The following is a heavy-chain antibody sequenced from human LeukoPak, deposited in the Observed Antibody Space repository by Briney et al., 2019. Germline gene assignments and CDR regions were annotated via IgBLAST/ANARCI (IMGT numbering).Heavy chain of an antibody. CDR3: AKRWSGYHSSEV. D-gene: IGHD3-3*01. V-gene: IGHV3-30*18. J-gene: IGHJ4*02. CDR1: GFTFSSYG. Sequence: GRSLRLSCAASGFTFSSYGMHWVRQAPGKGLEWVAVISYDGSNKYYADSVKGRFTISRGNSKNTLYLQMNSLRAEDTAVYYCAKRWSGYHSSEVWGQGTLVTVSS. CDR2: ISYDGSNK.